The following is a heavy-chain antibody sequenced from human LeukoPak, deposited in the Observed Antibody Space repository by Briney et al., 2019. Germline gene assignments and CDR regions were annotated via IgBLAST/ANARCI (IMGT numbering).Heavy chain of an antibody. CDR1: GFTFSSYD. CDR2: IGTAGDT. Sequence: PGGSLRLSCAASGFTFSSYDMHWVRQATGKGLEWVSAIGTAGDTYYPGSVKGRFTISRDNAKNSLYLQMSSLRAEDTAVYYCARDLHGDILTGYYTGGGDYWGQGTLVTVSS. J-gene: IGHJ4*02. D-gene: IGHD3-9*01. V-gene: IGHV3-13*01. CDR3: ARDLHGDILTGYYTGGGDY.